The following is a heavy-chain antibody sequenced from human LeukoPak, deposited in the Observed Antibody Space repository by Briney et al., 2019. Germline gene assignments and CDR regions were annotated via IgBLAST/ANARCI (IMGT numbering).Heavy chain of an antibody. D-gene: IGHD3-22*01. Sequence: GGSLRLSCAVSGITLSNYGMSWVRQAPGKGLEWVAGISDSGGRTNYADSVKGRFTISRDNPKNTLYLQMNSLRADDTAVYFCAKRGVVIRVILVGFHKEAYYFNSWGQGALVTVSS. CDR1: GITLSNYG. CDR2: ISDSGGRT. V-gene: IGHV3-23*01. CDR3: AKRGVVIRVILVGFHKEAYYFNS. J-gene: IGHJ4*02.